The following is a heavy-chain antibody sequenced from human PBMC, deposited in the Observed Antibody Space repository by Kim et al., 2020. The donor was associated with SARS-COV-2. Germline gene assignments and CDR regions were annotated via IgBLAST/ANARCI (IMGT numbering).Heavy chain of an antibody. J-gene: IGHJ5*02. CDR2: IYYSGST. CDR1: GGSISSSSYY. CDR3: ARDVGRYWFDP. D-gene: IGHD3-3*01. V-gene: IGHV4-39*07. Sequence: SETLSLTCTVSGGSISSSSYYWGWIRQPPGKGLEWIGSIYYSGSTYYNPSLKSRVTISVDTSKNQFSLKLSSVTAADTAVYYCARDVGRYWFDPWGQGTLVTVSS.